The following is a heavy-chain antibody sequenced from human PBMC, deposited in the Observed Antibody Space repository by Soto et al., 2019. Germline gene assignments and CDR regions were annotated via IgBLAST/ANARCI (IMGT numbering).Heavy chain of an antibody. J-gene: IGHJ3*02. CDR3: AKDLGDFWRGGPDAFDI. CDR2: ISGSGGST. V-gene: IGHV3-23*01. D-gene: IGHD3-3*01. CDR1: EFTFSSYA. Sequence: GGSLRLSCAASEFTFSSYAMSWVRKAPGKGPEWVSAISGSGGSTYYADSVKGRFTISRDNSKNTLYLQMNSLRAEDTAVYYCAKDLGDFWRGGPDAFDIWGQRTMVTVSS.